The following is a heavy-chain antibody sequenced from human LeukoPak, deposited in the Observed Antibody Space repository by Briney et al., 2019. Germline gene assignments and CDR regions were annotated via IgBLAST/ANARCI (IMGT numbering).Heavy chain of an antibody. CDR3: ARGRTADY. CDR1: GGSFSGYY. CDR2: TNHSGST. Sequence: SETLSLTCAVYGGSFSGYYWSWIRQPPGKGLEWIGETNHSGSTNYNPSLKNRVTISVYTSKNQFSLKLSSVTAADTAVYYCARGRTADYWGQGTLVTVSS. V-gene: IGHV4-34*01. D-gene: IGHD2-2*01. J-gene: IGHJ4*02.